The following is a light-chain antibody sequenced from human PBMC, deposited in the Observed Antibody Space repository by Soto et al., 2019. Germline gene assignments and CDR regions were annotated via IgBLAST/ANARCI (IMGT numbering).Light chain of an antibody. CDR2: AAS. V-gene: IGKV1-39*01. Sequence: DIQMTQSPSSLSASVGDRVTITCRASQSINWYLNWYQQKPGKAPNLLIYAASSLQSGVPSRFSGSGSGTDFTLTISSLQSEDFATYYCQQHYITPWTFGQGTKVDI. CDR3: QQHYITPWT. CDR1: QSINWY. J-gene: IGKJ1*01.